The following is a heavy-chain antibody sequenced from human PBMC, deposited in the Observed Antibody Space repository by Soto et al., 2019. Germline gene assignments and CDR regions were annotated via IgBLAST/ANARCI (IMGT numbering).Heavy chain of an antibody. CDR2: IYYRGNT. D-gene: IGHD5-18*01. J-gene: IGHJ5*02. V-gene: IGHV4-39*01. CDR1: GGSMSSSTYY. CDR3: ARHKAVGGYNNSYAGFGP. Sequence: QLQLQESGPGLVKPSETLSLTCTVSGGSMSSSTYYWGWVRQPSGKGLEWVGSIYYRGNTYYNPSLKSRVAISVDTSKNQLFLRLSSVTAADTAVYYCARHKAVGGYNNSYAGFGPWGQGTLVIVSS.